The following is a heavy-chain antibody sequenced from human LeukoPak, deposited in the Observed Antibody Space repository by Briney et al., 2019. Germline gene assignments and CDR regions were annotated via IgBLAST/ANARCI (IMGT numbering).Heavy chain of an antibody. CDR3: AKDLRDHTAMVLWYYFDY. D-gene: IGHD5-18*01. J-gene: IGHJ4*02. CDR1: GFTFSSYG. V-gene: IGHV3-30*02. Sequence: GGSLRLSCAASGFTFSSYGMHWVRQAPGKGLEWVAFIRYDGSNKYYADSAKGRFTISRDNSKNTLYLQMNSLRAEDTAVYYCAKDLRDHTAMVLWYYFDYWGQGTLVTVSS. CDR2: IRYDGSNK.